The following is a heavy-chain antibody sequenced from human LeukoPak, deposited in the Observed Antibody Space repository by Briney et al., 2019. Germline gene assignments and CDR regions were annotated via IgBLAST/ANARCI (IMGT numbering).Heavy chain of an antibody. CDR1: GFTFSGSA. Sequence: PGGSLRLSCEASGFTFSGSAIHWVRQASGKGLEWVGRIRSKANSYATAYAASVKGRFTISRDDSKNTAYLQMNSLKSEDTAVYYCTRHTIAAAGTAGDYWGQGTLVTVSS. J-gene: IGHJ4*02. CDR3: TRHTIAAAGTAGDY. CDR2: IRSKANSYAT. V-gene: IGHV3-73*01. D-gene: IGHD6-13*01.